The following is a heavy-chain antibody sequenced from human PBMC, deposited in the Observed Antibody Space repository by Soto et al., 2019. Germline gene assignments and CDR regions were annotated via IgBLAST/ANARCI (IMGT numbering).Heavy chain of an antibody. CDR2: ISAYNGNT. D-gene: IGHD6-6*01. Sequence: QVQLVQSGAEVKKPGASVKVSCKASGYTFTSYGISWVRQAPGQGLEWMGWISAYNGNTNYAQKLQGRVTMTTDTSTSTAYMELRSLRSDDTAVYYCARDQDLQEYSSSPASDYWGQGTLVTVSS. CDR1: GYTFTSYG. J-gene: IGHJ4*02. V-gene: IGHV1-18*01. CDR3: ARDQDLQEYSSSPASDY.